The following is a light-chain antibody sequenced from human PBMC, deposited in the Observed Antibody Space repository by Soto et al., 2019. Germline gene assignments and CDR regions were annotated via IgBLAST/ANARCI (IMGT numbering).Light chain of an antibody. J-gene: IGLJ3*02. CDR3: QSYDSSLSGSRV. CDR2: ADT. CDR1: SSNIGAGYE. V-gene: IGLV1-40*01. Sequence: QSVLTQPPSVSGAPGQRVTISCTGSSSNIGAGYEVHWYQQLPGTAPKLLIYADTNRPLGVPDRFSASTSGTSASLAITGLQAEDEADYYCQSYDSSLSGSRVFGGGTKLTVL.